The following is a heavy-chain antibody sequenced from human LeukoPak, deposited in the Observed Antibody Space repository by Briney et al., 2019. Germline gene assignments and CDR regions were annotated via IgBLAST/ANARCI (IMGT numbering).Heavy chain of an antibody. Sequence: SCKASGGTFSSYAMSWVRQAPGKGLEWVSAISGSGGSTYYADSVKGRFTISRDNSKNTLYLQMNSLRAEDTAVYYCAKEYYYDSSGSLEADYWGQGTLVTVSS. D-gene: IGHD3-22*01. CDR3: AKEYYYDSSGSLEADY. J-gene: IGHJ4*02. CDR2: ISGSGGST. CDR1: GGTFSSYA. V-gene: IGHV3-23*01.